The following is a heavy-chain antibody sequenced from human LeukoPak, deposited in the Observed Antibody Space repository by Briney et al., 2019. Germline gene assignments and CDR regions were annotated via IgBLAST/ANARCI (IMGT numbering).Heavy chain of an antibody. V-gene: IGHV3-7*01. D-gene: IGHD3-10*01. J-gene: IGHJ4*02. CDR1: GFTFSGYW. Sequence: GGSLRLSCAASGFTFSGYWMGWVRQAPGKGLEWVANIKQDGSEKYYVDSVKGRFTISRDNAKNSLYLQMNSLRGEDTAVYYCAKALLWFGELVYWGQGTLVTVSS. CDR3: AKALLWFGELVY. CDR2: IKQDGSEK.